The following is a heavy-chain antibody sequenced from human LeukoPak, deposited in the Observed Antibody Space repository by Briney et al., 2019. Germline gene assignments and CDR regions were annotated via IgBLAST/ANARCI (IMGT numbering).Heavy chain of an antibody. CDR1: GGSISSSSYY. Sequence: PSETLSLTCTVSGGSISSSSYYWGWIRQPPGKGLEWIGSIYYSGSTYYNPSLKSRVTISVDTSKNQFSLKLSSVTAADTAVYYCARVPVWGSYRHYWGQGTLVTVSS. D-gene: IGHD3-16*02. CDR3: ARVPVWGSYRHY. V-gene: IGHV4-39*07. CDR2: IYYSGST. J-gene: IGHJ4*02.